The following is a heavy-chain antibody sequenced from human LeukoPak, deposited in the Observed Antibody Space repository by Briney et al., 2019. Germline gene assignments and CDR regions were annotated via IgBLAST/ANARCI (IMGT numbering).Heavy chain of an antibody. CDR1: GFTFNDYH. V-gene: IGHV3-11*01. CDR2: VSSSGIIK. J-gene: IGHJ4*02. CDR3: VRWSPSTVTYDY. Sequence: GGPLRLSCAASGFTFNDYHMSWIRQAPGKGLEWIAYVSSSGIIKYYPDSVKGRFTISRDNAKNSLSLQMNSLTAEDTAVYYCVRWSPSTVTYDYWGQGTLVTVSS. D-gene: IGHD4-17*01.